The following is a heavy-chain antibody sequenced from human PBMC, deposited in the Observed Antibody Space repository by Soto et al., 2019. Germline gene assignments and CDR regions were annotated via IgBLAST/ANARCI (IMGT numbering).Heavy chain of an antibody. CDR1: GWSCSTDY. CDR3: ARVLAARASRDFDY. J-gene: IGHJ4*02. CDR2: INPSGGT. Sequence: PSETLSLTCAVYGWSCSTDYWSWIRQPPGKGLEWIGEINPSGGTNYNPSPKSRVTISVATSKNQFSLKLSSVTAADTAVYYCARVLAARASRDFDYWGQGTLVTVSS. V-gene: IGHV4-34*01. D-gene: IGHD6-6*01.